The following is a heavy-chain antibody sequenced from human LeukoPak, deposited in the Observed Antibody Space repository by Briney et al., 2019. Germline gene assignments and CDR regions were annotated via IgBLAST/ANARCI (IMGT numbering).Heavy chain of an antibody. D-gene: IGHD6-19*01. CDR3: ARDPSSGWFPFDY. V-gene: IGHV3-21*01. Sequence: GGSLRLSCAASGFTFSSYGMNWVRQAPGKGLEWVSSISSSSSYIYYADSVKGRFTISRDNAKNSLYLQMNSLIAEDTAVYYCARDPSSGWFPFDYWGQGTLVTVSS. CDR2: ISSSSSYI. J-gene: IGHJ4*02. CDR1: GFTFSSYG.